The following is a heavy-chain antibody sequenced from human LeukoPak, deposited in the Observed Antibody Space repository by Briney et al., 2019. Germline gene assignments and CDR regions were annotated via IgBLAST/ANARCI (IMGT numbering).Heavy chain of an antibody. D-gene: IGHD5-12*01. CDR3: ARKVAEGYVLSY. CDR2: IIPIFGTA. CDR1: GGTLSSYA. J-gene: IGHJ4*02. Sequence: GASVKVSCKASGGTLSSYAISWVRQAPGQGLEWMGGIIPIFGTANYAQKFQGRVTITADESTSTAYMELSSLRSEDTAVYYCARKVAEGYVLSYWGQGTLVTVSS. V-gene: IGHV1-69*13.